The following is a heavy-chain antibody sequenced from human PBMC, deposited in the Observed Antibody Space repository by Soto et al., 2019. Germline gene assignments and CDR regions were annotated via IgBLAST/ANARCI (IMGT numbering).Heavy chain of an antibody. V-gene: IGHV3-23*01. CDR1: GFTFSSYA. Sequence: EVQLLESGGGLVQPGGSLRLSCAASGFTFSSYAMSWLRQAPGKGLEWVSAISGSGGSTYYADSVKGRFTISRDNSKHTLYLQMNSLRAEDTAVYYCAKEASGYQDYYYYYMDVCGKGTTVTVSS. D-gene: IGHD3-22*01. J-gene: IGHJ6*03. CDR3: AKEASGYQDYYYYYMDV. CDR2: ISGSGGST.